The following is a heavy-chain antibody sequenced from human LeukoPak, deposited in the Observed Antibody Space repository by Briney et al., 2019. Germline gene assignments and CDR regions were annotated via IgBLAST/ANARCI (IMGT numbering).Heavy chain of an antibody. CDR3: ARSTYYDILTGYYYWYFDL. CDR1: GGSISSYY. CDR2: IYYSGST. V-gene: IGHV4-59*08. J-gene: IGHJ2*01. D-gene: IGHD3-9*01. Sequence: PSETLSLTCPVSGGSISSYYWSWIRQPPGKGLEWIGCIYYSGSTNYNPSLKSRVTISVDTSKNQFSLKLSSVTAADTAVYYCARSTYYDILTGYYYWYFDLWGRGTLVTVSS.